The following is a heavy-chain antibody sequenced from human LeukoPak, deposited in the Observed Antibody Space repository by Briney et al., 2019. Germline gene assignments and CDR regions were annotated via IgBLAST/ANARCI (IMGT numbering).Heavy chain of an antibody. J-gene: IGHJ4*02. Sequence: SETLSLTCAVSGYSISSGYYWGWIRPPPGKGLEWIGSIYHTGSTYYNPSLKRRVTISVDTAKNQFYMNLSSVTAADTAVYYCARDAGTVTTPFDYWGQGTLVTVSS. CDR1: GYSISSGYY. CDR2: IYHTGST. CDR3: ARDAGTVTTPFDY. D-gene: IGHD4-17*01. V-gene: IGHV4-38-2*02.